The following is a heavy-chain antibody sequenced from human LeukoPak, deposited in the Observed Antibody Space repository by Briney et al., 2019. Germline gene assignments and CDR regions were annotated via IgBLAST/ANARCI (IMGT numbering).Heavy chain of an antibody. J-gene: IGHJ5*02. D-gene: IGHD3-10*01. CDR3: VRDNSSYYDH. V-gene: IGHV3-64*01. CDR2: ISSNGDNT. Sequence: PGGSLRLSCAASGFTFSSYPTHWVRQAPGKGLEYVSAISSNGDNTYYGTSVKGRFTISRDNSKNTLYLQMGRLREDDTAMYYCVRDNSSYYDHWGQGTLATVSS. CDR1: GFTFSSYP.